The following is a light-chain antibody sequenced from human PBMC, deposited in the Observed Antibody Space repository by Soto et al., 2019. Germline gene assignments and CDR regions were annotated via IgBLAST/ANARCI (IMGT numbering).Light chain of an antibody. CDR3: QPYNNYST. V-gene: IGKV3D-15*01. CDR2: GAS. CDR1: QSVSSN. J-gene: IGKJ1*01. Sequence: EIVVALYPATLSVSPGDRATLSCRASQSVSSNLAWYQQKPGQAPRLLIYGASSRATGVPERFSGSGSGTEFTLTISSLQPDDFATYYCQPYNNYSTVGQGTKVDI.